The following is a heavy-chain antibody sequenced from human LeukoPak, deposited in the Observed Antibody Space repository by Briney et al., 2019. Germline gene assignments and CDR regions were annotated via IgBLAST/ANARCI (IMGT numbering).Heavy chain of an antibody. J-gene: IGHJ6*03. CDR3: ARAGGPPYYYYYYMGV. CDR2: INPNSGGT. CDR1: GYTFTGYY. D-gene: IGHD1-26*01. V-gene: IGHV1-2*02. Sequence: ASVKVSCKASGYTFTGYYMHWVRQAPGQGLEWMGWINPNSGGTNYAQKFQGRVTMTRDTSISTAYMELSRLRSDDTAVYYCARAGGPPYYYYYYMGVWGKGTTVTVSS.